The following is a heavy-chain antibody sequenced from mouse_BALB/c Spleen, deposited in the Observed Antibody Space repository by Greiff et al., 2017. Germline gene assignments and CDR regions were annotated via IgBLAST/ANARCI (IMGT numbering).Heavy chain of an antibody. Sequence: EVKLMESGGGLVQPGGSRKLSCAASGFTFSSFGMHWVRQAPEKGLEWVAYISSGSSTIYYADTVKGRFTISRDNPKNTLFLQMTSLRSEDTAMYYCARDGITTVAYWGQGTLVTVSA. CDR3: ARDGITTVAY. CDR1: GFTFSSFG. CDR2: ISSGSSTI. J-gene: IGHJ3*01. D-gene: IGHD2-4*01. V-gene: IGHV5-17*02.